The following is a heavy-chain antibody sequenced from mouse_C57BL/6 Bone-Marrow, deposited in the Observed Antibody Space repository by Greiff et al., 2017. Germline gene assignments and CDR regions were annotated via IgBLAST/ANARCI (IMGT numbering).Heavy chain of an antibody. V-gene: IGHV1-81*01. J-gene: IGHJ3*01. Sequence: VKLQESGAELARPGASVKLSCKASGYTFTSYGISWVKQRTGQGLEWIGEIYPRSGNTSYNEKFKGKATLTADKSYSTAYMELRSLTSEDSAVYFCARYGYDGFAYWGQGTLVTVSA. CDR2: IYPRSGNT. D-gene: IGHD2-2*01. CDR1: GYTFTSYG. CDR3: ARYGYDGFAY.